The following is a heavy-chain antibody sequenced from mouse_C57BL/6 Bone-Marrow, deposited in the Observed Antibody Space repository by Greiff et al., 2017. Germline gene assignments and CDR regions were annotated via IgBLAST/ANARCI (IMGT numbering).Heavy chain of an antibody. CDR2: INPSSGYT. CDR1: GYTFTSYT. Sequence: VHLVESGAELARPGASVKMSCKASGYTFTSYTMHWVKQRPGQGLEWIGYINPSSGYTKYNQKFKDKATLTADKSSSTAYMQLSSLTSEDSAVYYCAGDYFDYWGQGTTLTVSS. V-gene: IGHV1-4*01. CDR3: AGDYFDY. J-gene: IGHJ2*01.